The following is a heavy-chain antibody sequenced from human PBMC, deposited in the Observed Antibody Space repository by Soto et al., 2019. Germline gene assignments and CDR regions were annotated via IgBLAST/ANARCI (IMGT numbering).Heavy chain of an antibody. V-gene: IGHV3-74*03. Sequence: GGSLRLSCVASGFPFSSYWMHWIRQVPGKGLMWVSQIGSDGRPTTYADSVKGRFTISRDNARNTLYLQMNSLRADDTAMYYCVRDYDSSGFNYGHWGQGTLGTVSS. CDR3: VRDYDSSGFNYGH. D-gene: IGHD3-22*01. CDR2: IGSDGRPT. CDR1: GFPFSSYW. J-gene: IGHJ1*01.